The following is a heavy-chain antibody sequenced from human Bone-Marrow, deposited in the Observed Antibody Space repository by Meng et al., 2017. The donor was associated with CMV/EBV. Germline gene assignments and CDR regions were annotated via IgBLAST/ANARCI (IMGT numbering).Heavy chain of an antibody. CDR2: ISAYNGNT. Sequence: ASVKVSCKASGYTFTSYGISWVRQAPGQGLEWMGWISAYNGNTNYAQKLQGRVTMTTDTSTSTVYMELSSLRSEDTAVYYCARDPIAVAADGAFDIWGQGTMVTVSS. CDR3: ARDPIAVAADGAFDI. CDR1: GYTFTSYG. D-gene: IGHD6-19*01. V-gene: IGHV1-18*01. J-gene: IGHJ3*02.